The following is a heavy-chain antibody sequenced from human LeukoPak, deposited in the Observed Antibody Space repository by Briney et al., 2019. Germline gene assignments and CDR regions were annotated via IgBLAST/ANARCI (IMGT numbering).Heavy chain of an antibody. CDR3: AIVEAYCSSTSCHQLIDY. CDR2: IYYSGST. D-gene: IGHD2-2*01. V-gene: IGHV4-59*01. Sequence: SETLSLTCTVSGGFISSYYWSWIRQPPGKGLEWIGCIYYSGSTNYNPSLKRRVTIPVVTSKNQFHAELGSVTAADTAVYCFAIVEAYCSSTSCHQLIDYWGQGTLVTVSS. CDR1: GGFISSYY. J-gene: IGHJ4*02.